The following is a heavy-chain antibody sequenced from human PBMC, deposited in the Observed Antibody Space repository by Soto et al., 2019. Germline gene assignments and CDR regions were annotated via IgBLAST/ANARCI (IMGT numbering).Heavy chain of an antibody. V-gene: IGHV4-59*01. CDR1: GGSISSYY. CDR3: ARVYGDYLDF. J-gene: IGHJ4*02. D-gene: IGHD4-17*01. Sequence: SETLSLTCTASGGSISSYYWSWIRQPPGKGLEWIGYIYYSGSTNYNPSLKSRVTISADTSKNQFSLKLSSVTAADTAVYYCARVYGDYLDFWGQGTLVTVSS. CDR2: IYYSGST.